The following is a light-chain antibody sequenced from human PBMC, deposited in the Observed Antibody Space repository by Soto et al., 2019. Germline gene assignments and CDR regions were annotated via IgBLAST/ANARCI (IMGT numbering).Light chain of an antibody. CDR1: SSDVGSYNL. Sequence: QSVLTQPASVSGSPGQSITISCTGTSSDVGSYNLVSWYQQHPGKAPKLMIYEDTKRPSGISNRFSGSKSGNTASLTISGLQAEDEADYYCSSYAGSSTYVVFGGGTKLPVL. CDR2: EDT. V-gene: IGLV2-23*01. J-gene: IGLJ2*01. CDR3: SSYAGSSTYVV.